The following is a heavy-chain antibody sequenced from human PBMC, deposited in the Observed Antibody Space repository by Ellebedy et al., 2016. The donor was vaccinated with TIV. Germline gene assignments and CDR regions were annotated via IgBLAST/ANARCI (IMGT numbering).Heavy chain of an antibody. Sequence: AASVKVSCKASGYTFTSYAMHWVRQAPGQRLEWMGWINAGNGNKKYSQKFQGRVPITRDTSASTAYMELSSLRSEDTAVYYCARAGSARYSSRWYGSCDYWGQGTLVTVSS. J-gene: IGHJ4*02. CDR1: GYTFTSYA. V-gene: IGHV1-3*01. CDR2: INAGNGNK. CDR3: ARAGSARYSSRWYGSCDY. D-gene: IGHD6-13*01.